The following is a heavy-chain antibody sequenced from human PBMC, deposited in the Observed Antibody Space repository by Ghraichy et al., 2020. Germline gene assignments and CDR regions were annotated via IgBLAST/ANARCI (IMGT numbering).Heavy chain of an antibody. Sequence: ESLRLSCAVYGGSFSGYYWSWIRQPPGKGLEWIGEINHSGSTNYNPSLKSRVTISVDTSKNQFSLKLSSVTAADTAVYYCARVRPRYYDSSGYSLDYWGQGTLVTVSS. J-gene: IGHJ4*02. CDR2: INHSGST. D-gene: IGHD3-22*01. V-gene: IGHV4-34*01. CDR1: GGSFSGYY. CDR3: ARVRPRYYDSSGYSLDY.